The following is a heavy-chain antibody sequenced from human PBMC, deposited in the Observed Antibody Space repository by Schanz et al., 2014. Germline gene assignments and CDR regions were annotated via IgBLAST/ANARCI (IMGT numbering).Heavy chain of an antibody. J-gene: IGHJ4*02. CDR3: AAHETLSTTACYPS. V-gene: IGHV3-23*04. D-gene: IGHD2-2*01. CDR1: GFTFSTYA. CDR2: ISIRGGNT. Sequence: EVQLVESGGGLVQPGGSLRLSCAASGFTFSTYAMTWVRQAPGKGLEWVSSISIRGGNTYYTDSVKGRFTISRDNSKNTLDLQMSSLRADDTAVYYCAAHETLSTTACYPSWGQGTLVTVSS.